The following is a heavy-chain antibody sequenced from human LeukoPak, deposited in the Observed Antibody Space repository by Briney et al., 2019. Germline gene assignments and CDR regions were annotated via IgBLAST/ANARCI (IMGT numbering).Heavy chain of an antibody. J-gene: IGHJ4*02. CDR3: ASDSGSLRGEFDY. V-gene: IGHV3-21*01. Sequence: GGSLRLSCAASGFTFSSYIMNWVRQAPGKGLEWVSSISSSSSYIYYADSVKGRFTISRDNAKNSLYLQMNSLRAEDTAVYYCASDSGSLRGEFDYWGQGTLVTVSS. D-gene: IGHD1-26*01. CDR1: GFTFSSYI. CDR2: ISSSSSYI.